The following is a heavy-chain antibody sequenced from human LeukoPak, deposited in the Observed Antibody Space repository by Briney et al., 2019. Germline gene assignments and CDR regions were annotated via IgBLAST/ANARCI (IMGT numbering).Heavy chain of an antibody. J-gene: IGHJ6*02. CDR1: GFTFSSYG. Sequence: GRSLRLSCAASGFTFSSYGMHWVRQAPGKGLEWVAVICYDGSNKYYADSVKGRFTISRDNSKNTLYLQMNSLRAEDTAVYYCARGDYCWVDCSYFYGMEGWRQRTTVTDCS. V-gene: IGHV3-33*01. CDR2: ICYDGSNK. CDR3: ARGDYCWVDCSYFYGMEG. D-gene: IGHD2-8*02.